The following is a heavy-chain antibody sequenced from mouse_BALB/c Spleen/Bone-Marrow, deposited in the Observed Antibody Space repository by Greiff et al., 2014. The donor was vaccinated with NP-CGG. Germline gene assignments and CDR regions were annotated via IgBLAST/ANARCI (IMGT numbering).Heavy chain of an antibody. D-gene: IGHD2-4*01. V-gene: IGHV14-3*02. CDR1: GFNIKDTY. J-gene: IGHJ3*01. CDR2: IDPANGNT. CDR3: AVYDYEGFAY. Sequence: EVQLQQSGAELVKPGASVKLSCTASGFNIKDTYMHWVKQRPEQGLEWIGRIDPANGNTKYDPKFQGKATITADTSSNTAYLQLSSRTSEDSAVYYCAVYDYEGFAYWGQGTLVTVSA.